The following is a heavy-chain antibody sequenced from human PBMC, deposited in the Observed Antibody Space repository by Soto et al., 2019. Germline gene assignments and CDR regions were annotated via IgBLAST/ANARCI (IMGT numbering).Heavy chain of an antibody. CDR2: ISSSSSYI. V-gene: IGHV3-21*01. D-gene: IGHD3-10*01. J-gene: IGHJ4*02. CDR1: GFTFSSYS. Sequence: GGSLRLSCAASGFTFSSYSMNWVRQAPGKGLEWVSSISSSSSYIYYADSVKGRFAISRDNAKNSLYLQMNSLRAEDTAVYYCAREEETMVRGVIIKPIGYWGQGTLVTVSS. CDR3: AREEETMVRGVIIKPIGY.